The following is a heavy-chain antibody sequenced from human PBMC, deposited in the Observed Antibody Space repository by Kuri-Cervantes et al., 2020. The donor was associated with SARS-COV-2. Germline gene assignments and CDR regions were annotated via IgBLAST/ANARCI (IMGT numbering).Heavy chain of an antibody. J-gene: IGHJ4*02. D-gene: IGHD2-21*02. Sequence: SVKVSCKASGGTFSSYAISWVRQAPGQGLEWMGGIIPIFGIANYAQKFQGRVTITADKSTSTAYMELSSLRSEDTAVYYCARASGDPQSSFDYWGQGTLVTVSS. CDR3: ARASGDPQSSFDY. CDR1: GGTFSSYA. CDR2: IIPIFGIA. V-gene: IGHV1-69*10.